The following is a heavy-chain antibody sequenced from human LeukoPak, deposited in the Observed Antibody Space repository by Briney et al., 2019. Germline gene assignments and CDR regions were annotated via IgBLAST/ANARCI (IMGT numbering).Heavy chain of an antibody. CDR3: ARDEKWLVRMFDY. CDR1: GFTLSSYS. Sequence: GGSLRLSCAASGFTLSSYSMNWVRQAPGKGLEWVSYISSSGGIMDYADSVKGRFTISRDNAKNSLYLQMNSLRADDTAVYYCARDEKWLVRMFDYWGQGTLVTVSS. J-gene: IGHJ4*02. D-gene: IGHD6-19*01. CDR2: ISSSGGIM. V-gene: IGHV3-48*01.